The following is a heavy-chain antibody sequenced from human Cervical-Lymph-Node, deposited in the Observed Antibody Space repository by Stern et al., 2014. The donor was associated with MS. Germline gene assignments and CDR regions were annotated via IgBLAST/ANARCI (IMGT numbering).Heavy chain of an antibody. V-gene: IGHV1-69*01. J-gene: IGHJ4*02. D-gene: IGHD3-22*01. CDR2: TIPIFGKE. CDR1: GVTFSNYG. Sequence: VQLVESGAEVKKPGSSLKVSCKASGVTFSNYGIRWVRHAPGQGLVWMGGTIPIFGKENHAKKFQGRVTITADESTSTAYMELSSLRSEDTAVYYCAREFNYDTSGYYFYYWGQGTLVTVSS. CDR3: AREFNYDTSGYYFYY.